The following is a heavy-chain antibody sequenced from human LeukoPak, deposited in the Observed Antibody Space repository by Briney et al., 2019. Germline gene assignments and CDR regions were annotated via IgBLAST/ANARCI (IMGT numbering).Heavy chain of an antibody. V-gene: IGHV3-7*03. Sequence: GGSLRLSCAASGFTFSSYWMSGVRQAPGKGLEWVANIKQDGSEKYYVDSVKGRFTISRDNAKNSLYLQMNSLRAEDMALYYCARTTVKTGNAFDIWGQGTMVTVSS. CDR2: IKQDGSEK. CDR1: GFTFSSYW. J-gene: IGHJ3*02. CDR3: ARTTVKTGNAFDI. D-gene: IGHD4-17*01.